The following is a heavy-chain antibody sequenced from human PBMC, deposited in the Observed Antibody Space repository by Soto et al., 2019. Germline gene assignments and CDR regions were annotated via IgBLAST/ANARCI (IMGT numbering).Heavy chain of an antibody. Sequence: SVKVSCKASGGTFSSYAISWVRQAPGQGREWMGGIIPIFGTANYAQKFQGRVTITADESTSTAYMELSSLRPEDTAVYYCARDGGYYDSSGYYEVSGYWGQGTLVTVSS. CDR1: GGTFSSYA. J-gene: IGHJ4*02. V-gene: IGHV1-69*13. CDR3: ARDGGYYDSSGYYEVSGY. D-gene: IGHD3-22*01. CDR2: IIPIFGTA.